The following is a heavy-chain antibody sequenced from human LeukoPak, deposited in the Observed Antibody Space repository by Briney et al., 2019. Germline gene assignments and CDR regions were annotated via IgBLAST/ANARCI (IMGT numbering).Heavy chain of an antibody. CDR1: GFTFSSYG. V-gene: IGHV3-33*01. CDR3: ARGSGSFSGGFDY. J-gene: IGHJ4*02. D-gene: IGHD1-26*01. CDR2: LWSDGSNK. Sequence: GGSLRLSCAASGFTFSSYGMHWVRQTPGKGLGRVPVLWSDGSNKYYADSVKDRFPISRDNSKNTLDLQIDSLRAEHTVVYYCARGSGSFSGGFDYWGQGTLVTVSS.